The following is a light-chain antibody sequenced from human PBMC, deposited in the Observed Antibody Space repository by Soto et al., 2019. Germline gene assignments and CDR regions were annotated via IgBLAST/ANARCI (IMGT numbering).Light chain of an antibody. CDR2: GAS. J-gene: IGKJ4*01. CDR1: QSVSSN. V-gene: IGKV3-15*01. Sequence: ETVMTQSPAILSVSPGERATLSCRASQSVSSNLNWFQQKPGQAPRLLIYGASTRATGIPDRFSGTGSGTEFTLTISSLQSEDFAVYFCQQYHNWPLTFGGGTKVEIK. CDR3: QQYHNWPLT.